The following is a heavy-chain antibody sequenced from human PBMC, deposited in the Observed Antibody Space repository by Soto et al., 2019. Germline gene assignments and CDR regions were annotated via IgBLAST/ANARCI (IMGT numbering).Heavy chain of an antibody. V-gene: IGHV1-3*01. J-gene: IGHJ4*02. D-gene: IGHD1-1*01. CDR1: GFTFTTHP. CDR3: ASRPGLDTGPFDY. CDR2: INPGNGYS. Sequence: QVHLVQSGAEVREPGASVKISCQASGFTFTTHPIHWVRQAPDQRLEWMGWINPGNGYSDYSQKFQGRVTFTRDTSANTAYMELNSLRAEDTALYYCASRPGLDTGPFDYWGQGTLVTVSS.